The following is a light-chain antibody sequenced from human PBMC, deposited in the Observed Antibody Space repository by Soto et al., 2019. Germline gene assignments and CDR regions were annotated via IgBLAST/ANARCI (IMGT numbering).Light chain of an antibody. CDR2: NVN. V-gene: IGLV2-14*03. CDR3: SSYTNTATVV. J-gene: IGLJ3*02. CDR1: NSDVGGRDF. Sequence: QSALTQVASVSGSPGQSITISCTGTNSDVGGRDFVSWYQQHPGKAPKLIIYNVNYRPSGVSDRFSGSKSGNTASLTISGLQADDEADYYCSSYTNTATVVFGGGTKVTVL.